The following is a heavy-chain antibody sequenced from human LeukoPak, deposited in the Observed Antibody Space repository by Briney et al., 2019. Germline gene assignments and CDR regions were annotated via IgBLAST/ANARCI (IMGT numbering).Heavy chain of an antibody. D-gene: IGHD6-19*01. CDR1: GFTFSNAW. Sequence: GGSLRLSCAASGFTFSNAWMSWVREAPGRGLEWVGRIKTKIDGGTTDYAAPVKGRFTISRDDSKNTLYLQMNSLKTEDTAAYYCTTQPWQVDYWGQGTLVTVSS. CDR3: TTQPWQVDY. J-gene: IGHJ4*02. V-gene: IGHV3-15*01. CDR2: IKTKIDGGTT.